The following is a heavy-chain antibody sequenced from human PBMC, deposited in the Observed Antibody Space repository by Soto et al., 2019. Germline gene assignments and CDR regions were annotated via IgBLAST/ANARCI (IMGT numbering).Heavy chain of an antibody. CDR1: GGTFSSYD. CDR2: IIPTFGTA. CDR3: APMTGEYSNVPYFYGRDV. J-gene: IGHJ6*02. V-gene: IGHV1-69*12. Sequence: QVQLVQSGAEVKKPGSSVKVSCKASGGTFSSYDISWVRQAPGQGLEWMGGIIPTFGTATYAQKFQGRVTITADESTSTAYMEVGSGRSALTAVDYWAPMTGEYSNVPYFYGRDVWAQGTTVTVSS. D-gene: IGHD5-18*01.